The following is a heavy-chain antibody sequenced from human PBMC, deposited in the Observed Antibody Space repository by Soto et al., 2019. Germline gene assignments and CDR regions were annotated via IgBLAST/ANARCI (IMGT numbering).Heavy chain of an antibody. Sequence: QVQLVQSGAEVKKPGSSVKVSCKASGGTFSSYAISWVRQAPGQGLEWMGGIIPIPGTANYAQKFQGRVTITAGESTSTAYMELSSLRSEDKAVYYCARSQGSSTSLEIYYYYYYGMDVWGQGTTVTVSS. J-gene: IGHJ6*02. CDR2: IIPIPGTA. V-gene: IGHV1-69*01. CDR1: GGTFSSYA. D-gene: IGHD2-2*01. CDR3: ARSQGSSTSLEIYYYYYYGMDV.